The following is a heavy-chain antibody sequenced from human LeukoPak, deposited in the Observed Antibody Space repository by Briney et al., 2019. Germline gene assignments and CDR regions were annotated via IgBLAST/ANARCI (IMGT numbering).Heavy chain of an antibody. CDR3: AREGSQQWLVRGYYFDY. J-gene: IGHJ4*02. V-gene: IGHV3-21*01. Sequence: PGGSLRLSCAASGFTFSSYSMNWVRQAPGKGLEWVSSISSSSSYIYYADSVKGRFTISRDNAKNSLYLQMNSLRAEDTAVYYCAREGSQQWLVRGYYFDYWGQGTLVTVSS. D-gene: IGHD6-19*01. CDR1: GFTFSSYS. CDR2: ISSSSSYI.